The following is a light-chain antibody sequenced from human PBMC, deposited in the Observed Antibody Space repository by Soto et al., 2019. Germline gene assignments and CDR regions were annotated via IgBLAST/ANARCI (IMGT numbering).Light chain of an antibody. CDR1: QTLSNSF. CDR2: DTS. V-gene: IGKV3-20*01. CDR3: QQYGTSEII. Sequence: EIVLTQSPGTLSLSPGERATLSCRASQTLSNSFIAWYQQKPGQASRLLIYDTSSRATGVPDRYSASGSGTDFTLTISRLGPEDFAVFFCQQYGTSEIIFGQGTRLEIK. J-gene: IGKJ5*01.